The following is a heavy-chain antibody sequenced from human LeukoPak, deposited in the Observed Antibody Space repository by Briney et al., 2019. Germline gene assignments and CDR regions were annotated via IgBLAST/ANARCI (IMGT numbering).Heavy chain of an antibody. V-gene: IGHV3-30*04. J-gene: IGHJ4*02. CDR3: ARDGAAGIWYFDY. D-gene: IGHD6-13*01. CDR2: ISYDGSNK. Sequence: GGSLRLSCAASGFTFSSYAMHWVRQAPGKGLEWVAVISYDGSNKYYADSVKGRFTISRDNSKNTLYLKMNSLRAEDTDVYSCARDGAAGIWYFDYWGQGTLVTVSS. CDR1: GFTFSSYA.